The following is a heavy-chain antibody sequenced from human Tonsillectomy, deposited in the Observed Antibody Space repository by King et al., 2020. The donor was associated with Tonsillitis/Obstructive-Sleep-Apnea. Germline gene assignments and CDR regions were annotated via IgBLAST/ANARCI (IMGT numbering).Heavy chain of an antibody. V-gene: IGHV3-30*04. CDR2: ISYDGSHK. CDR3: ARAPGIAAATIDYYYGMDV. Sequence: QVQLVESGGGVVQPGRSLRLSCAASGFTFSSYAIHWVRQAPGKGLEWVAVISYDGSHKYYADSVRGRFTISRDNSKNTLYLQMNSLRGEDTAVYYCARAPGIAAATIDYYYGMDVWGQGTTVTVSS. CDR1: GFTFSSYA. D-gene: IGHD6-13*01. J-gene: IGHJ6*02.